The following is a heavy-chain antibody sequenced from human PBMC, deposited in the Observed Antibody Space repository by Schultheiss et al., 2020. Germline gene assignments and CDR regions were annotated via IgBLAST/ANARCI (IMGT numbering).Heavy chain of an antibody. J-gene: IGHJ5*02. Sequence: SVKVSCKASGYTFSSYAISWVRQAPGQGLEWMGYIYTKNGDTHYAQKFADRVTMARDTPINTVYMELSRLGSDDTAVYYCARDFAYKRFDPWGQGTLVTVSS. CDR3: ARDFAYKRFDP. V-gene: IGHV1-2*02. CDR2: IYTKNGDT. CDR1: GYTFSSYA. D-gene: IGHD2-21*01.